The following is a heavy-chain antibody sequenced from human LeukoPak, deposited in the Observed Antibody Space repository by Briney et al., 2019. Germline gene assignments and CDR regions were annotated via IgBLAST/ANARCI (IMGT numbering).Heavy chain of an antibody. CDR2: ISAYNGNT. V-gene: IGHV1-18*01. CDR1: GYTCTSYG. J-gene: IGHJ4*02. CDR3: ARRYSSSFSYYFDY. Sequence: ASVKVSCKASGYTCTSYGISWVRQAPGQGLEWMGWISAYNGNTNYAQKLQGRVTMTTDTSTSTAYMELRSLRSDDTAVYYCARRYSSSFSYYFDYWGQGTLVTVSS. D-gene: IGHD6-13*01.